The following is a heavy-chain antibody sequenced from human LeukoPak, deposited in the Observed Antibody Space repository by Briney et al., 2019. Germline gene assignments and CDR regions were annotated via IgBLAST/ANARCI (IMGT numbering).Heavy chain of an antibody. J-gene: IGHJ6*02. CDR2: ISSSSSYI. CDR3: ARGLPNYYGMDV. V-gene: IGHV3-21*01. Sequence: PGGSLRLSCAASGFTFSSYSMNWVRQAPGKGLEWVSSISSSSSYIYYADSVKGRFTISRDNAKNSLYLQMNSLRAEDTAVYYCARGLPNYYGMDVWGQGTTVTVSS. CDR1: GFTFSSYS.